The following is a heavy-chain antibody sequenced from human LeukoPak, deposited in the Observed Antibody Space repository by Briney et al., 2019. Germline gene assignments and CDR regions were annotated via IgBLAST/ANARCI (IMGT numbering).Heavy chain of an antibody. CDR1: GFTLSTYA. CDR2: TSSSDAGT. J-gene: IGHJ4*02. Sequence: GGSLRLSCAASGFTLSTYAMSWVRQTPGKGLEWVAATSSSDAGTYHADSVRSRFTISRDNSKNTLYLQMNSLRAEDAAVYFCAKAPVTSCRGAYCYPFDSWGQGTLVTVSS. V-gene: IGHV3-23*01. D-gene: IGHD2-21*01. CDR3: AKAPVTSCRGAYCYPFDS.